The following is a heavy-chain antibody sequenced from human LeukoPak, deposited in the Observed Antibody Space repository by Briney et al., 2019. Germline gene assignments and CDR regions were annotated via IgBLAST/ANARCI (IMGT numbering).Heavy chain of an antibody. Sequence: PGGSLRLSCAASGFTFSSYAMHWVRQAPGKGLEWVAVISYDGSNKYYADSVKGRFTISRDNSKNTLYLQMNSLRAEDTAVYYCARAQPYMLHWGQGTLVTVSS. D-gene: IGHD2-8*01. CDR1: GFTFSSYA. CDR2: ISYDGSNK. J-gene: IGHJ4*02. V-gene: IGHV3-30-3*01. CDR3: ARAQPYMLH.